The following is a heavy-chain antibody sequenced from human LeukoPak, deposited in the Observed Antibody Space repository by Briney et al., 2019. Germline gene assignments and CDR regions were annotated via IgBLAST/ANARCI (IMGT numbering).Heavy chain of an antibody. J-gene: IGHJ3*02. V-gene: IGHV3-48*01. CDR3: ARDMVPAARDAFDI. Sequence: GGSLRLSCAASGFTFSDYTMNWVRQAPGKGLEWVSCISDSSSTINYADSVKGRFTISRDNAKNTLYLQMNSLRAEDTAVYYCARDMVPAARDAFDIWGQGTMVTVPS. D-gene: IGHD2-2*01. CDR1: GFTFSDYT. CDR2: ISDSSSTI.